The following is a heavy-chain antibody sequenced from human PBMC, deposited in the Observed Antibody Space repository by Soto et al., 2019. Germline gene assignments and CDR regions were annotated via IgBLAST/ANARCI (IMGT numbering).Heavy chain of an antibody. D-gene: IGHD6-25*01. V-gene: IGHV3-33*01. Sequence: QVQLVESGGGVVQPGRSLRHSCAASGFTFSSYGMHWVRQAPGKGLEWVAVIWYDGSNKYYADSVKGRFTISRDNSKNTLYLQMNSLRAEDTAVYYCARSGIAAAGPTFSDYWGQGTLVTVSS. CDR1: GFTFSSYG. CDR3: ARSGIAAAGPTFSDY. J-gene: IGHJ4*02. CDR2: IWYDGSNK.